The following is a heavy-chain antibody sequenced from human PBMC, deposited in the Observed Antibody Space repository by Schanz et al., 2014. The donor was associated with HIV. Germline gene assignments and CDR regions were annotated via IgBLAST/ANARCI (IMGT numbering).Heavy chain of an antibody. D-gene: IGHD3-16*01. CDR1: GFTFSNYW. CDR3: AREGVTGYFQI. J-gene: IGHJ1*01. Sequence: VQLVESGGGVVQPGRSLRLSCAASGFTFSNYWMNWVRQAPGKGLVWVSRINGDGSTTSYADSVKGRFTISRDNSKNTLYLQMNSLRAEDTAVYHCAREGVTGYFQIWGQGTLVTVSS. V-gene: IGHV3-74*01. CDR2: INGDGSTT.